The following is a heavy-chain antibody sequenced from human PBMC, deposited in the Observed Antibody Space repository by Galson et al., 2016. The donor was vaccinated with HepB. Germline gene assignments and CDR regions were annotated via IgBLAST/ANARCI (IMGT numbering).Heavy chain of an antibody. J-gene: IGHJ5*02. V-gene: IGHV1-18*04. Sequence: SCKASRYVFTAYGLSWVRQAPGQGLEWMGWISNYNYNTKYAQKFQGRVTITRDTSASTAYMELTSLRSEDAAVYYCARYVSNWLDPWGQGTLVTVSS. CDR2: ISNYNYNT. D-gene: IGHD2-8*01. CDR3: ARYVSNWLDP. CDR1: RYVFTAYG.